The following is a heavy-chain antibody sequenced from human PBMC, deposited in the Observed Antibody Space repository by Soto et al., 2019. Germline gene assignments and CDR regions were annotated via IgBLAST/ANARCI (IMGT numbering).Heavy chain of an antibody. D-gene: IGHD5-18*01. Sequence: QVQMVESGGGVVQPGRSLRLSCAASGFTFTTYAMHWVRQAPGKGLEWVAAISYDRNSKYYADSVKGRFTISRDNSKNTLYLQMISLRPEDTAVYYCAKDTVDTGMVHDEGYYFYYGMDVWGQGTTVTVSS. CDR2: ISYDRNSK. V-gene: IGHV3-30*18. J-gene: IGHJ6*02. CDR3: AKDTVDTGMVHDEGYYFYYGMDV. CDR1: GFTFTTYA.